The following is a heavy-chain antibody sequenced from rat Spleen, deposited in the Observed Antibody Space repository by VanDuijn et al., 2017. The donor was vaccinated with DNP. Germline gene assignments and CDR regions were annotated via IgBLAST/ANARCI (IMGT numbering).Heavy chain of an antibody. J-gene: IGHJ2*01. V-gene: IGHV5-25*01. CDR3: AGRPPPTRGPFDY. Sequence: EVQLVESGGGLVQPGRSMKLSCTVSGFTFTDFYMAWVRQAPGKGLEWVASITNTGDSTYYSDSVKGRFSISRDNAKSTLSLQMDSLRSEDTATYYCAGRPPPTRGPFDYWGQGVMVTVSS. CDR2: ITNTGDST. D-gene: IGHD1-4*01. CDR1: GFTFTDFY.